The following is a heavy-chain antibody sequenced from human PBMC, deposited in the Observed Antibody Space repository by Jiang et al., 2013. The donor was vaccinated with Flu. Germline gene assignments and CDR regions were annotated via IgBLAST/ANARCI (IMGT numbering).Heavy chain of an antibody. CDR3: ARLPDLAARLKGVPLPDYYYYYGMDV. CDR2: LLQWEH. D-gene: IGHD6-6*01. CDR1: SSYY. Sequence: SSYYWSWIRQPPREGTGVDWVYLLQWEHQLQPLPPRVESPISVDTSKNQFSLKLSSVTAADTAVYYCARLPDLAARLKGVPLPDYYYYYGMDVWGQGTTVTVSS. V-gene: IGHV4-59*08. J-gene: IGHJ6*02.